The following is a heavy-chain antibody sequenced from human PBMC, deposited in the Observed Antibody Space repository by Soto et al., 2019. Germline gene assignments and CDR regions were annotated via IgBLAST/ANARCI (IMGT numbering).Heavy chain of an antibody. J-gene: IGHJ4*02. CDR1: GFTFNNYG. CDR2: VSSDGNIQ. D-gene: IGHD6-6*01. CDR3: AIEPTIAAVNFGY. Sequence: QVRLVESGGGVVQPGRSLRLSCAASGFTFNNYGMHWVRQAPGKGLEWVAVVSSDGNIQYYANSVKGRFTISRDKSKNTLYLQMSSLRIENTAAYYCAIEPTIAAVNFGYWGQGTLVSVSS. V-gene: IGHV3-30*03.